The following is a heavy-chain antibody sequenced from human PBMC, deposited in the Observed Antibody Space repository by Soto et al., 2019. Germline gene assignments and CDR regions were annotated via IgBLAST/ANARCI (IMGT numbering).Heavy chain of an antibody. Sequence: PSETLSLTCTVSGGSISSYYWSWIRQPPGKGLEWIGYIYYSGSTNYNPSLKSRVTISVDTSKNQFSLKLSSVTAADTAVYYCARQNTFSTGYYTPAIWFDPWGQGTLVTVSS. CDR1: GGSISSYY. D-gene: IGHD3-9*01. CDR3: ARQNTFSTGYYTPAIWFDP. V-gene: IGHV4-59*08. J-gene: IGHJ5*02. CDR2: IYYSGST.